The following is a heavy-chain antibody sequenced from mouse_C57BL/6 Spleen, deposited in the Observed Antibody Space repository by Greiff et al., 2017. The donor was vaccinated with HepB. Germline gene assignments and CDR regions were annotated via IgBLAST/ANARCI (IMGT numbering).Heavy chain of an antibody. D-gene: IGHD4-1*01. CDR3: ARRGGKLGPLDY. CDR2: IDPSDSYT. V-gene: IGHV1-50*01. Sequence: QVQLQQPGAELVKPGASVKLSCKASGYTFTSYWMQWVKQRPGQGLEWIGEIDPSDSYTNYKQQFKGKATLTLDTSSSTAYMQLRSLASEDSAVYYCARRGGKLGPLDYWGQGTTLTVSS. CDR1: GYTFTSYW. J-gene: IGHJ2*01.